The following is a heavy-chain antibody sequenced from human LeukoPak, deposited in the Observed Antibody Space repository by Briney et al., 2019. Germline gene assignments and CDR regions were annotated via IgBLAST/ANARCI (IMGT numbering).Heavy chain of an antibody. CDR3: ASGIAKTISI. CDR1: GGTFSSYT. CDR2: SIPILGIA. Sequence: SVKVSFKASGGTFSSYTISWVRQAPGPGIEWMGRSIPILGIANYAQKFQGRVTITADKSTSTAYMELSSLRSEDTAVYYCASGIAKTISIWGKGTTVTVSS. J-gene: IGHJ6*04. V-gene: IGHV1-69*02. D-gene: IGHD3-3*01.